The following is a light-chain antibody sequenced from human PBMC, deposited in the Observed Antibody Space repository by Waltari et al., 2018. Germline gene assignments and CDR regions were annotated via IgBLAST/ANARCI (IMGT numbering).Light chain of an antibody. CDR2: AAS. CDR3: QQSYSSPQIT. V-gene: IGKV1-39*01. Sequence: DIQMTQSPSSLSASVGDRVTITSRASQSIRRYVNLYQQKPGKAPKVLIYAASTLESGVPSRFSGSGSGTDFTLTISSLQPEDFATYYCQQSYSSPQITFGQGTRLEIK. J-gene: IGKJ5*01. CDR1: QSIRRY.